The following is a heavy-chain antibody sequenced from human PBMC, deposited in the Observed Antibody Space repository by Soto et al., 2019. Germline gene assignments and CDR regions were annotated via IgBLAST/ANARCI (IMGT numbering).Heavy chain of an antibody. V-gene: IGHV3-11*01. D-gene: IGHD3-10*01. CDR3: GRRGPLANMMAVPHYFALDV. J-gene: IGHJ6*04. Sequence: PGGSLRLSCEASGFTFRDYYMSWIRQAPGKGLEWVSYISSGGSSTFYTESVKGRFTISRDIAKNSLYLQMDYLKVEDTGVYFCGRRGPLANMMAVPHYFALDVSGKGPRSPSPQ. CDR1: GFTFRDYY. CDR2: ISSGGSST.